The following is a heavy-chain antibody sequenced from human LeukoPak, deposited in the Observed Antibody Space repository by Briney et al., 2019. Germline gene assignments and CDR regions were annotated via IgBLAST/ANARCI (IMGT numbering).Heavy chain of an antibody. D-gene: IGHD3-10*01. J-gene: IGHJ4*02. CDR3: TRAKLYGSGSQPGQPFDY. Sequence: PGGSLRLSCTAHGFTLGDHAMSSVRQAPGKGLGRVGFIRSKASGGTTEYAASVKGRFTISRDDSKSSAYLQMNSLKTEDTAVYYCTRAKLYGSGSQPGQPFDYWGQGTLVTVSS. V-gene: IGHV3-49*04. CDR2: IRSKASGGTT. CDR1: GFTLGDHA.